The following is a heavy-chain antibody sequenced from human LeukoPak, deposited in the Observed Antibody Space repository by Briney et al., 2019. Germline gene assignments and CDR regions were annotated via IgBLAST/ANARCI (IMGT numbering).Heavy chain of an antibody. CDR3: AREGGSYFDY. CDR1: GVTFSIYA. Sequence: PGRSLRLSCAASGVTFSIYAMHWVRQAPGKGLEWVAVISYEGSNKYYADSVKGRFTISRDNSKNTLYLQMNRLRAEDTAVYYCAREGGSYFDYWGQGTLVTVSS. J-gene: IGHJ4*02. D-gene: IGHD3-16*01. CDR2: ISYEGSNK. V-gene: IGHV3-30*04.